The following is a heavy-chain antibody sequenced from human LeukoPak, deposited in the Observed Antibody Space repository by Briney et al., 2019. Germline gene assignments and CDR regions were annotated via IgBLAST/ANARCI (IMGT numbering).Heavy chain of an antibody. CDR1: GFTFNTYA. CDR3: AKGQRYFDL. CDR2: ITGSGATT. D-gene: IGHD1-14*01. V-gene: IGHV3-23*01. Sequence: QSGGSLRLSCAASGFTFNTYAMSWVRQAPGKGLEWVSAITGSGATTYYAVFVKGRFTISRANSNNTLFLQMNTLRAEDTAVYYCAKGQRYFDLWGQGTLVTVSS. J-gene: IGHJ4*02.